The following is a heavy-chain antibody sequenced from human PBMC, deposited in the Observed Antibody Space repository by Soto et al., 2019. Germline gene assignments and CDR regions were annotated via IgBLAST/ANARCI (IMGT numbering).Heavy chain of an antibody. V-gene: IGHV3-11*01. CDR3: ASPLITGTTEGNYYYGMDV. J-gene: IGHJ6*02. CDR2: ISSSGSTI. D-gene: IGHD1-7*01. Sequence: PGGSLRLSCAASGFTFSDYYMSWIRQAPGKGLEWVSYISSSGSTIYYADSVKGRFTISRDNAKNSLYLQMNSLRAEDTAVYYCASPLITGTTEGNYYYGMDVWGQGTTVTVSS. CDR1: GFTFSDYY.